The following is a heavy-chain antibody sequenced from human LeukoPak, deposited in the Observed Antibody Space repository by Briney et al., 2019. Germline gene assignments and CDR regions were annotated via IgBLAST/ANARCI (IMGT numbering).Heavy chain of an antibody. J-gene: IGHJ6*03. CDR3: ARTTEGGYTYGYFYYYYMDV. CDR2: IYNSGSP. V-gene: IGHV4-59*01. Sequence: SETLSLTSTVSGDSISTYCWAWIRHPPGGGLEWIGYIYNSGSPNFHPTLKGRVSISVDTYKHQFSLKLTSVTAADTAVYYCARTTEGGYTYGYFYYYYMDVWGKGTTVTISS. CDR1: GDSISTYC. D-gene: IGHD5-18*01.